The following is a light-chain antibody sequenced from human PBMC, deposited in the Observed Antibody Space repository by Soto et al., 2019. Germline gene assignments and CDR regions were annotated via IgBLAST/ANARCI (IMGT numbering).Light chain of an antibody. CDR1: QSISSSY. Sequence: EIVLTQSPGTLSLSPGGRTTLSCRASQSISSSYLAWYQQKPGQAPRLLVYGASSRATGIPDRFSGSGSGTDFTLTLSRLEPEDFALYYCQRYSRTLWTFGQGTKVDIK. CDR2: GAS. CDR3: QRYSRTLWT. J-gene: IGKJ1*01. V-gene: IGKV3-20*01.